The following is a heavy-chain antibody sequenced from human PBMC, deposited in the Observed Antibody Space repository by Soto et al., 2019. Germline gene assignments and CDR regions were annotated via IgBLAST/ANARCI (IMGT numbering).Heavy chain of an antibody. Sequence: QVHLVESGGGVVQPGSSLRLSCAASEFTFRIFAMHWLRQSPGKGLEWVAVISYDGSRKADSVKGRFTVSRANSWNTLYLQMNSLRAEDTAIYYCARGDREDIEEVVGVRPGEDRMDVWGQGTTVTVSS. J-gene: IGHJ6*02. CDR3: ARGDREDIEEVVGVRPGEDRMDV. V-gene: IGHV3-30-3*01. D-gene: IGHD1-26*01. CDR2: ISYDGSRK. CDR1: EFTFRIFA.